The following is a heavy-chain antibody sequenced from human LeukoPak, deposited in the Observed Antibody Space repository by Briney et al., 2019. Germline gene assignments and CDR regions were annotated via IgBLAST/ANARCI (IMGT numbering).Heavy chain of an antibody. J-gene: IGHJ4*02. D-gene: IGHD3-3*01. V-gene: IGHV3-23*01. CDR2: VSGSGTST. Sequence: GGSLRLSCAASGFTFSSYAMSWVRQAPGKGLEWVSAVSGSGTSTFYADSVKGRFTISRDNSKNTLYLQMSSLRADDTAVYYCAKGYDFWSGGIDFWGQGTLVTVSS. CDR3: AKGYDFWSGGIDF. CDR1: GFTFSSYA.